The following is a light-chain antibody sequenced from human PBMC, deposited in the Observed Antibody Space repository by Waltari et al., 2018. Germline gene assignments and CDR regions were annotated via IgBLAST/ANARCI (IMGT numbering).Light chain of an antibody. J-gene: IGKJ5*01. CDR2: DAS. CDR3: QQRSNWPPIT. Sequence: PLTCRASQSVRNYLAWYQQKPGQAPRLLIYDASNRATGIPARFSGSGSGTDFTLTISSLEPEDFAVYYCQQRSNWPPITFGQGTRLEIK. CDR1: QSVRNY. V-gene: IGKV3-11*01.